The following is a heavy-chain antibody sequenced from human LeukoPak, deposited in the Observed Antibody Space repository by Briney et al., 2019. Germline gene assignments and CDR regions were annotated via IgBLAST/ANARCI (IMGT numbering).Heavy chain of an antibody. D-gene: IGHD6-13*01. J-gene: IGHJ4*02. Sequence: PSETLSLTCTVSGGSISGSSYYWGWIRQPPEKGLEWIGSIYYSGSTYYNPSLKSRVTISVDTSKNQFSLKLSSVTAADTAVYYCAREAAAVSSYFDYWGQGTLVTVSS. CDR2: IYYSGST. V-gene: IGHV4-39*07. CDR1: GGSISGSSYY. CDR3: AREAAAVSSYFDY.